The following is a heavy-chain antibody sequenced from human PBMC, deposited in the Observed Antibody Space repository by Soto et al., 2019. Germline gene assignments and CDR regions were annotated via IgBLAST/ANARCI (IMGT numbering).Heavy chain of an antibody. V-gene: IGHV3-15*07. CDR2: IKSKTDGGTT. CDR3: TVRDYGFGPFDY. Sequence: PGGSLRLSCAASGFTFSNAWMNWVRQAPGKGLEWVGRIKSKTDGGTTDYAAPVKGRFTISRDDSKNTLYLQMNSLKTEDTAVYYCTVRDYGFGPFDYWGQGTLVTVSS. CDR1: GFTFSNAW. D-gene: IGHD4-17*01. J-gene: IGHJ4*02.